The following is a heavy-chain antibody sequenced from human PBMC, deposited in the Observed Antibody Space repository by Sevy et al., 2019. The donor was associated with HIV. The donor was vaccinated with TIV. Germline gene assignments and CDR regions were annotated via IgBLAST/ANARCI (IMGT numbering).Heavy chain of an antibody. J-gene: IGHJ4*02. CDR3: ATETPYYYGSGSPN. D-gene: IGHD3-10*01. Sequence: ASVKVSCKVSGYTLTELSMHWVRQAPGKGFEWMGGFDPEDGETIYAQKFQGRVTMTEDTSTDTAYMELSSLRSEDTAVYYCATETPYYYGSGSPNWGQGTLVTVSS. CDR1: GYTLTELS. V-gene: IGHV1-24*01. CDR2: FDPEDGET.